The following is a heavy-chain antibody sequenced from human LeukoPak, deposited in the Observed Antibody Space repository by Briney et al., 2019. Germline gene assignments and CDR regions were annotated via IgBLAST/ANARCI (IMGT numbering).Heavy chain of an antibody. CDR3: ARRGEAAVAGTGGFDY. CDR1: GGSISSYY. CDR2: IYYSGST. J-gene: IGHJ4*02. Sequence: SETLSLTCTVSGGSISSYYWGWIRQPPGKGLEWIGSIYYSGSTYYNPSLKSRVTISVDTSKNQFSLKLSSVTAADTAVYYCARRGEAAVAGTGGFDYWGQGTLVTVSS. D-gene: IGHD6-19*01. V-gene: IGHV4-39*01.